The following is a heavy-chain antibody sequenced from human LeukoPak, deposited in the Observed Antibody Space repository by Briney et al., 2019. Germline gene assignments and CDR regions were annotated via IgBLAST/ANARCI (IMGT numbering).Heavy chain of an antibody. V-gene: IGHV4-59*08. CDR2: IYYSGHT. D-gene: IGHD1-26*01. J-gene: IGHJ3*02. CDR3: ASPGGATDGAFAI. Sequence: SETLSLTCTVSGGSISGYYWNWIRQPPGKGLECIGYIYYSGHTNYNPSLQSRVTISLDTSKNQFSLKLSSVTAADTAVYYCASPGGATDGAFAIWGQGTMVTVSS. CDR1: GGSISGYY.